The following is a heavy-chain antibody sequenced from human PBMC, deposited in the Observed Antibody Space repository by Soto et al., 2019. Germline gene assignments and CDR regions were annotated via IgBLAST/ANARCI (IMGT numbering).Heavy chain of an antibody. J-gene: IGHJ6*02. V-gene: IGHV4-61*08. D-gene: IGHD3-10*01. CDR1: GGSVSSGDYF. CDR2: IYYSGST. Sequence: PSETLSLTCTVSGGSVSSGDYFWSWLRQSPGKRLEWIAYIYYSGSTNYSPSLESRATISVDTSKRQVSLTLNAMTAADAALYYCARAPNYYYYGFDVWGQGTAVTVSS. CDR3: ARAPNYYYYGFDV.